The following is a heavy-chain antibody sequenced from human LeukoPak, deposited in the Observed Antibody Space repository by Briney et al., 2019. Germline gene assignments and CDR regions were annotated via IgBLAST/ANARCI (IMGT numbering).Heavy chain of an antibody. D-gene: IGHD4-17*01. J-gene: IGHJ5*02. V-gene: IGHV3-53*05. CDR3: ASQSTTVTTLGRLNWFDP. Sequence: GGSLRLSCAASGFTFSSYAMHWVRQAPGKGLEWVSVIYSGGSTYYADSVKGRFTISRDNSKNTLYLQMNSLRSEDTAVYYCASQSTTVTTLGRLNWFDPWGQGTLVTVSS. CDR1: GFTFSSYA. CDR2: IYSGGST.